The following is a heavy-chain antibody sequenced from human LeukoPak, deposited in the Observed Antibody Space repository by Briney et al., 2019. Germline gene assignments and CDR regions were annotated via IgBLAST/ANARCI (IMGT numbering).Heavy chain of an antibody. V-gene: IGHV3-7*03. J-gene: IGHJ4*02. CDR2: IKEDGTET. CDR1: GFTFSSSG. CDR3: AKEGRSLQTY. Sequence: AGGSLRLSSAASGFTFSSSGMHWVRLAPGKGLEWVANIKEDGTETYYVDSVKGRFTISRDNAKNSLYLQMNSLRVEDTAVYYCAKEGRSLQTYWGQGTLVTVSS. D-gene: IGHD5-24*01.